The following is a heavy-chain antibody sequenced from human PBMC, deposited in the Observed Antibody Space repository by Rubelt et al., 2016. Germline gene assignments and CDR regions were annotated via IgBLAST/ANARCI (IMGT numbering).Heavy chain of an antibody. V-gene: IGHV1-69*06. CDR3: ARHLGYTVTTHAMDV. CDR2: VTGVFGTA. J-gene: IGHJ6*02. D-gene: IGHD4-17*01. Sequence: GGVTGVFGTANYAQKFQGRVTITADKSTTTAYMVLSSLRSEDTAVYYCARHLGYTVTTHAMDVWGQGTTVTVSS.